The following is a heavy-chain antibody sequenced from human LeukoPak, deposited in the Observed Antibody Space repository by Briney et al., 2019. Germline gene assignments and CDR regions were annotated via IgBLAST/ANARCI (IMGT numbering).Heavy chain of an antibody. CDR1: GYTFRNYY. V-gene: IGHV1-2*06. CDR2: INFSRGDT. J-gene: IGHJ4*02. D-gene: IGHD1-26*01. Sequence: GASVKVSCKASGYTFRNYYIHWVRQAPGHGLEYMGRINFSRGDTNYAEKFQGRVTMTRDTSIDTVYMDLSSLRSDDTALYYCARDKSNGIGIVYWGQGTPVTVSS. CDR3: ARDKSNGIGIVY.